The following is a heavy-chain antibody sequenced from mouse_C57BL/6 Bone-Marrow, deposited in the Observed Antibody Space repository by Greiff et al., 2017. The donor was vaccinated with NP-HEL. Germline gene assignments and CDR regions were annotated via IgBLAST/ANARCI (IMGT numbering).Heavy chain of an antibody. D-gene: IGHD1-1*01. V-gene: IGHV5-9-1*02. Sequence: EVQGVESGEGLVKPGGSLKLSCAASGFTFSSYAMSWVRQTPEKRLEWVAYISSGGDYIYYADTVKGRLTISRDNARNTLYLQMSSLKSEDTAMYYCTRALLRNYAMDYWGQGTSVTVSS. CDR3: TRALLRNYAMDY. CDR2: ISSGGDYI. J-gene: IGHJ4*01. CDR1: GFTFSSYA.